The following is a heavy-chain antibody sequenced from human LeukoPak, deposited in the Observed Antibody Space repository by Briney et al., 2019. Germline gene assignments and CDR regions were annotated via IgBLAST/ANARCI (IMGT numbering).Heavy chain of an antibody. D-gene: IGHD3-22*01. J-gene: IGHJ3*02. CDR3: ASLTTYYYDSSGYYYAGNAFDI. CDR2: INPNSGGT. CDR1: GYTFTGYY. Sequence: ASVKVSCKASGYTFTGYYMHWVRQAPGQGLEWMGWINPNSGGTNYAQKFQGRATMTRDTSISTAYMELSRLRSDDTAVYYCASLTTYYYDSSGYYYAGNAFDIWGQGTMVTVSS. V-gene: IGHV1-2*02.